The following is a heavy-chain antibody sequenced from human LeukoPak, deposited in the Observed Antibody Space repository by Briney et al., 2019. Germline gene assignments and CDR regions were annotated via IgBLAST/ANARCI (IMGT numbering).Heavy chain of an antibody. Sequence: GGSLRLSCAASGFTLSNYAMSWVRQAPGKGLEWVSALHDSGASTYYADSVKGRFTVSRDSSKNTLNLQMNSLRAEDTAVYYCAKVMQDRSMNMHFGYWGPGTQVTVSS. CDR1: GFTLSNYA. J-gene: IGHJ4*02. CDR2: LHDSGAST. V-gene: IGHV3-23*01. D-gene: IGHD5-18*01. CDR3: AKVMQDRSMNMHFGY.